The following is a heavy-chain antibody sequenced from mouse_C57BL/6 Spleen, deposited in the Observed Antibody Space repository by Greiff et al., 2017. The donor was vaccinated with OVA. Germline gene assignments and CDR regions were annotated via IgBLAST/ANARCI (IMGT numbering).Heavy chain of an antibody. CDR2: ISYSGST. V-gene: IGHV3-8*01. CDR3: ARYGGYYAMDY. Sequence: EVQLQESGPGLAKPSQTLSLTCSVTGYSITGDYWNWIRKFPGNKLEYMGYISYSGSTYYNPSLKSRISITRDTSKNQYYLQLNSVTTEDTATYYCARYGGYYAMDYWGQGTSVTVSS. CDR1: GYSITGDY. J-gene: IGHJ4*01.